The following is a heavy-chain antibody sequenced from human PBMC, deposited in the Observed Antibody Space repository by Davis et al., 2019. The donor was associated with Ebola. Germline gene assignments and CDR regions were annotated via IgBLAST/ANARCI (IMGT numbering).Heavy chain of an antibody. Sequence: GESLKISCAASGFTFRNYAMMWVRQAPGKGLEWVSTIDGPTTNTHYGDSVKCRFTISRDNSKNTLFLQMNSLRAEDTAVYYCSSWLSSHFDFWGRGTLVTVSS. CDR3: SSWLSSHFDF. CDR1: GFTFRNYA. CDR2: IDGPTTNT. J-gene: IGHJ4*02. D-gene: IGHD3-22*01. V-gene: IGHV3-23*05.